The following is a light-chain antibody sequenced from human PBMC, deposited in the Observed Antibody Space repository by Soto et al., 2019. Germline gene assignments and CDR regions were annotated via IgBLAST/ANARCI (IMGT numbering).Light chain of an antibody. V-gene: IGKV1-5*01. CDR1: QSISRW. Sequence: DFRMHQSHSTLSASVGDSFPISCRASQSISRWLAWYQQKPGRAPKLLIYDVSSLKSGVPSRFSGSGSGTEFTLTIRSLQPEDLATYYCLKNNSYPPITVGKGKRLGIK. CDR3: LKNNSYPPIT. CDR2: DVS. J-gene: IGKJ5*01.